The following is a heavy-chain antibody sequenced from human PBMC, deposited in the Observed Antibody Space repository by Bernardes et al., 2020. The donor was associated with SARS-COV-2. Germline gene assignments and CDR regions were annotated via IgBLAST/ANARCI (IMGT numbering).Heavy chain of an antibody. D-gene: IGHD1-1*01. CDR1: GYRFTSNW. V-gene: IGHV5-51*01. Sequence: GESLKISCKGSGYRFTSNWIGWVRQMPGKGLEWMGIIYPGDSDTKYSPSFQGQVTISVDKSINTAYLQWSSLQASDTAIYYCATGEWEQLTYHFDFWGQGTLVTVSS. CDR2: IYPGDSDT. J-gene: IGHJ4*02. CDR3: ATGEWEQLTYHFDF.